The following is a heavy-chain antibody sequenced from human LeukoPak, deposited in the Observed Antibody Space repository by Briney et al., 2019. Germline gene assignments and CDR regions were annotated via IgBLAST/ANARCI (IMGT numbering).Heavy chain of an antibody. Sequence: SETLSLTCTVSGGFISSSSYYWSWIRQPPGNGLEWIGYIYYTGSTNYNPSLKSRVTISVDTSKNQFSLKLSSVTAADTAVYYCARETYYYDSSGYANPYFDYWGQGTLVTVSS. CDR3: ARETYYYDSSGYANPYFDY. D-gene: IGHD3-22*01. J-gene: IGHJ4*02. V-gene: IGHV4-61*05. CDR1: GGFISSSSYY. CDR2: IYYTGST.